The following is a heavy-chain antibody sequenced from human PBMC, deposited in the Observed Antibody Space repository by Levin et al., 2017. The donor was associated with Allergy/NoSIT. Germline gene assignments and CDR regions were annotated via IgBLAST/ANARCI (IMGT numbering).Heavy chain of an antibody. CDR3: ARDWGAVTTVTYLSDYYYGMDV. V-gene: IGHV4-39*07. Sequence: GSLRLSCTVSGGSISSSSYYWGWIRQPPGKGLEWIGSIYYSGSTYYNPSLKSRVTISVDTSKNQFSLKLSSVTAADTAVYYCARDWGAVTTVTYLSDYYYGMDVWGQGTTVTVSS. CDR1: GGSISSSSYY. D-gene: IGHD4-11*01. CDR2: IYYSGST. J-gene: IGHJ6*02.